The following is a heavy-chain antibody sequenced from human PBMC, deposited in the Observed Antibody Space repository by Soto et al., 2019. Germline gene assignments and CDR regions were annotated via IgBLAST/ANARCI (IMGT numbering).Heavy chain of an antibody. Sequence: QVQLQESGPGLVKPSQTLSLTCTVSGGSISSGDYYWSWIRQPPGKGLEWIGYIYYSGSTYYNPSLKSRVTISVDTAKNKFSLKLSSVTAADTAVYYCAREWGGGYYYYGMDVWGQGTTVTVSS. J-gene: IGHJ6*02. CDR1: GGSISSGDYY. V-gene: IGHV4-30-4*01. CDR3: AREWGGGYYYYGMDV. D-gene: IGHD3-10*01. CDR2: IYYSGST.